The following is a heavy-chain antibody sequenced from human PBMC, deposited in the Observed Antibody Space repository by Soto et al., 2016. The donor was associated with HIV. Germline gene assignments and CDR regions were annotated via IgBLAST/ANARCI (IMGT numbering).Heavy chain of an antibody. Sequence: EVQLVESGGGRVEPGKSLRLSCAASGFTFRTSWMHWVRQSPGKGLMWVSHINNDGRSTNYAESVKGRFTVSRDNAKNTLYLQMNSLGVADTAVYYCVRDLMTGYSTRPRMTTWGQGNPWSTVSS. D-gene: IGHD2-8*01. V-gene: IGHV3-74*01. CDR2: INNDGRST. CDR1: GFTFRTSW. CDR3: VRDLMTGYSTRPRMTT. J-gene: IGHJ1*01.